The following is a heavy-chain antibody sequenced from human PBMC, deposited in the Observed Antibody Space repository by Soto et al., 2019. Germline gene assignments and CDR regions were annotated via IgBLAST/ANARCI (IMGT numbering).Heavy chain of an antibody. J-gene: IGHJ6*03. V-gene: IGHV3-21*01. D-gene: IGHD2-15*01. CDR3: ARGSSGPSAFGDYMDV. Sequence: GGSLRLSCAASGFTFSSYSMNWVRQAPGKGLEWVSSISSSSSYIYYADSVKGRFTISRDNAKNSLYLQMNSLRAEDTAVYYCARGSSGPSAFGDYMDVWGKGTTVTVSS. CDR2: ISSSSSYI. CDR1: GFTFSSYS.